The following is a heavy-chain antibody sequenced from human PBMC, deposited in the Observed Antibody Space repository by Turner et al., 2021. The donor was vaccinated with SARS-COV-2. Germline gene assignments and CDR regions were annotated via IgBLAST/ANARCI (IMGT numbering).Heavy chain of an antibody. V-gene: IGHV1-8*01. J-gene: IGHJ5*02. Sequence: QVQLVQSGAEVKKPGASVQVTCKASGYTFTSSDITWVRQATGQGLEWMVWMNPNSGNTGYAQKFQGRVTMTRNTSISTAYMELSSLRSEDTSVYYCARASQLTVWFDPWGQGTLVTVSS. CDR1: GYTFTSSD. CDR2: MNPNSGNT. D-gene: IGHD3-9*01. CDR3: ARASQLTVWFDP.